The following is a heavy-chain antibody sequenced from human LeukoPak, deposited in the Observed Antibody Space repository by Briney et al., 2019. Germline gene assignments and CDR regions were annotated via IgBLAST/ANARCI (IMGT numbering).Heavy chain of an antibody. D-gene: IGHD1-14*01. CDR2: IYHSGST. Sequence: PSGTLSLTCAVSGGSIRSSNWWSWVRQPPGKGLEWIGEIYHSGSTNYNPSLKSRVTISVGKSKNQFSLKLSSVTAADTAVYYCARVEGLGGRKIDYWGQGTLVTVSS. CDR3: ARVEGLGGRKIDY. CDR1: GGSIRSSNW. J-gene: IGHJ4*02. V-gene: IGHV4-4*02.